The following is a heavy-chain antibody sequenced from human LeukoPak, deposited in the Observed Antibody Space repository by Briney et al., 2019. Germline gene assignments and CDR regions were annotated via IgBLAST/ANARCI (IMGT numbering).Heavy chain of an antibody. V-gene: IGHV3-23*01. D-gene: IGHD2-8*01. Sequence: AGGSLRLSCAASGFSFSTQRMHWVRQAPGKGLEWVSHVGGDDATFYTDSVKDRFTISRDNSKSTLSLQMNNLRLEDTALYYCVKDAWPRNGIFDPFDIWGQGTLVTVSS. CDR1: GFSFSTQR. CDR2: VGGDDAT. CDR3: VKDAWPRNGIFDPFDI. J-gene: IGHJ3*02.